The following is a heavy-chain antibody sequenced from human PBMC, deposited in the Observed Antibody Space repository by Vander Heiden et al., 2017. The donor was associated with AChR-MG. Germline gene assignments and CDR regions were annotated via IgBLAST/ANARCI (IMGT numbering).Heavy chain of an antibody. Sequence: EVQLVESGGGLVQPGRSLRLSCAASGFTFDDYAMHWVRQAPGKGLEWVSGISWNRGSIGYADSVKGRFTISRDNAKNSLYLQMNSLRAEDTALYYCARRAYFDYWGQGTLVTVSS. V-gene: IGHV3-9*01. CDR1: GFTFDDYA. CDR3: ARRAYFDY. CDR2: ISWNRGSI. J-gene: IGHJ4*02.